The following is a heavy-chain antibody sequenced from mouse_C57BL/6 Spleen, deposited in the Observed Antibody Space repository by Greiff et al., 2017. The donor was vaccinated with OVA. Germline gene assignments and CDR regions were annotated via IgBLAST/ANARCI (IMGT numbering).Heavy chain of an antibody. CDR3: ARGYDGYYPAWFAY. V-gene: IGHV5-4*01. J-gene: IGHJ3*01. CDR1: GFTFSSYA. Sequence: EVQVVESGGGLVKPGGSLKLSCAASGFTFSSYAMSWVRQTPEKRLEWVATISDGGSYTYYPDNVKGRFTISRDNAKNNLYLQMSHLKSEDTAMYYCARGYDGYYPAWFAYWGQGTLVTVSA. D-gene: IGHD2-3*01. CDR2: ISDGGSYT.